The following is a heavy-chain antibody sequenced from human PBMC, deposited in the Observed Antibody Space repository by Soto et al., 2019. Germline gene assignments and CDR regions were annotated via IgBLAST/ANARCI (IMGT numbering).Heavy chain of an antibody. CDR2: ISNDGSRK. CDR1: AFPFSAHA. CDR3: GRDGGVRSTLVPPGNVAT. J-gene: IGHJ4*02. V-gene: IGHV3-30*04. Sequence: QVLLVQSGGGVVQPGRSLRLSCAATAFPFSAHAMHWVRQAPGKGLEWLAIISNDGSRKFYVDSLQGRFIISRDNSDNKFNMQMDSLRTEDTGVYNWGRDGGVRSTLVPPGNVATGGQGPLVTAPS. D-gene: IGHD3-16*01.